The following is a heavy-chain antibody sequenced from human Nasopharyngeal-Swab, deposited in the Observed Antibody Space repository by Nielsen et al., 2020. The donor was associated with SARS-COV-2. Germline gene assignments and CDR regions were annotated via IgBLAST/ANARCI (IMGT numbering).Heavy chain of an antibody. D-gene: IGHD3-10*01. V-gene: IGHV4-31*02. Sequence: WIRQPPGKGLEWIGYIYYSGSTYYNPSLKSRVTISVDTSKNQFSLKLSSVTAADMAVYYCARESGRVGSYFYYYYYMDVWGKGTTVTVS. CDR3: ARESGRVGSYFYYYYYMDV. CDR2: IYYSGST. J-gene: IGHJ6*03.